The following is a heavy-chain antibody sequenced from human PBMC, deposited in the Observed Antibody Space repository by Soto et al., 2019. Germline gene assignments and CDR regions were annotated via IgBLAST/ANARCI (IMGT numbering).Heavy chain of an antibody. Sequence: GGSLRLSCAASGFTFDDYTMHWVRQAPGKGLEWVSLISWDGGSTYYADSVKGRFTISRDNSKNSLYLQMNSLRTEDTALYYCAKDIRWRGSGWNAFDIWGQGTMVTVSS. D-gene: IGHD6-19*01. J-gene: IGHJ3*02. V-gene: IGHV3-43*01. CDR2: ISWDGGST. CDR1: GFTFDDYT. CDR3: AKDIRWRGSGWNAFDI.